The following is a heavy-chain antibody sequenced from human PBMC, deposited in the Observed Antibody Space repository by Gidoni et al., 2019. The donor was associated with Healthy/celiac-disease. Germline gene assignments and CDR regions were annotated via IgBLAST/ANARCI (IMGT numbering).Heavy chain of an antibody. J-gene: IGHJ6*02. Sequence: EVQLVESGGGLVKPGGSLRLSCAASGFTCSNAWMSWVRQAPGKGLEWVGRIKSKTDGGTTDYAAPVKGRFTISRDDSKNTLYLQMNSLKTEDTALYYCTRNQVAATIRLNYYYGMDVWGQGTTVTVSS. CDR1: GFTCSNAW. D-gene: IGHD2-15*01. CDR2: IKSKTDGGTT. V-gene: IGHV3-15*01. CDR3: TRNQVAATIRLNYYYGMDV.